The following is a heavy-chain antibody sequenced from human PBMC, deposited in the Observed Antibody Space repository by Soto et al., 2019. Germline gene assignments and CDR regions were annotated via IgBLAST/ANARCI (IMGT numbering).Heavy chain of an antibody. Sequence: GGSLRLSCAASGFTFSSYGMHWVRQAAGKGLEWVAVISYDGSNEYYADSVKGRFTISRDNSKNTLSLQMNSLRAEDTALYYCAKDKVAAEGYYYYYYGMDVWGQGATVTVSS. V-gene: IGHV3-30*18. CDR3: AKDKVAAEGYYYYYYGMDV. CDR1: GFTFSSYG. CDR2: ISYDGSNE. D-gene: IGHD2-2*01. J-gene: IGHJ6*02.